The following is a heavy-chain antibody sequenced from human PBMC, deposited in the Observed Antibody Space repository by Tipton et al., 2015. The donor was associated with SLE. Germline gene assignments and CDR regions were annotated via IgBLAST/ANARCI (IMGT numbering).Heavy chain of an antibody. D-gene: IGHD2-21*02. V-gene: IGHV3-30*04. CDR3: AREAMTYDS. Sequence: QVQLVQSGGGLVQPGGSLRLSCAASKFTVRNNYMSWVRQAPGKGLEWLAVISYDGSNKYYADSVKGRFTISRDNAKNTLYLHMDSLRAEDTAVYYCAREAMTYDSWGQGTLVTVSS. CDR2: ISYDGSNK. CDR1: KFTVRNNY. J-gene: IGHJ5*01.